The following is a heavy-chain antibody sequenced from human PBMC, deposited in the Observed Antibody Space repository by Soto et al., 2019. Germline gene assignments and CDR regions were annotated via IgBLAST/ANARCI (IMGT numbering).Heavy chain of an antibody. J-gene: IGHJ6*02. CDR1: GFTFSDYY. CDR2: ISSSGSTI. D-gene: IGHD3-22*01. CDR3: ARANYYDSSIGSYYYGMDV. Sequence: GGSLRLSCAASGFTFSDYYMSWIRQAPGKGLEWVSYISSSGSTIYYADSVKGRFTISRDNAKNSLYLQMNGLRAEDTAVYYCARANYYDSSIGSYYYGMDVWGQGTTVTVSS. V-gene: IGHV3-11*01.